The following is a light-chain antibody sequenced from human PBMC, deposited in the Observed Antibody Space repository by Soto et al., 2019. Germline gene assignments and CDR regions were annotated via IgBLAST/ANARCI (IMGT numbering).Light chain of an antibody. Sequence: SVLTQPPSVSGALGQRVTISCTGITSNIGAGYDVHWYQLLPGRAPKLLIYGNTNRPSGVPDRFSGSKSATSASLAITGLQAEDEADYYCQSYDSSLSGVVFGGGTQLTV. V-gene: IGLV1-40*01. CDR1: TSNIGAGYD. J-gene: IGLJ2*01. CDR2: GNT. CDR3: QSYDSSLSGVV.